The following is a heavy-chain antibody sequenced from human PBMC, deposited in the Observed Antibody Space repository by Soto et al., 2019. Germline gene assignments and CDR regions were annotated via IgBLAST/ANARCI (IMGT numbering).Heavy chain of an antibody. D-gene: IGHD3-10*01. Sequence: PGGSLRLSCAASGFTFSSYSMNWVRQAPGKGLEWVSSISSSSSYIYYADSVKGRFTISRDNAKNSLYLQMNSLRAEDTAVYYWGRESRKCFGEFLPLSASTDMDAGAQGNTLPVSS. CDR1: GFTFSSYS. V-gene: IGHV3-21*01. J-gene: IGHJ6*02. CDR3: GRESRKCFGEFLPLSASTDMDA. CDR2: ISSSSSYI.